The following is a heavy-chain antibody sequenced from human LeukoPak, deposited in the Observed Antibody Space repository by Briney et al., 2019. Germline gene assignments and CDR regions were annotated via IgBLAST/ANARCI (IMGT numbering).Heavy chain of an antibody. Sequence: GGSLRLSCPASGFTFSDYDMRWVRQAPGKGLEWVSSINPDGGSFFADSVKGRFTISRDDSRSVVYLQMNTLSAEDTAGYYCARAGVATCHYWGQGILVAVSS. V-gene: IGHV3-23*01. CDR1: GFTFSDYD. J-gene: IGHJ4*02. D-gene: IGHD3-10*01. CDR2: INPDGGS. CDR3: ARAGVATCHY.